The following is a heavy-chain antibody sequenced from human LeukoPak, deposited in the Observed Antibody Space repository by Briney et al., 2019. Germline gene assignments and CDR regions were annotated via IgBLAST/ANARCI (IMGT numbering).Heavy chain of an antibody. CDR3: ARTSLSGDGYKVGYFDY. CDR1: GLTVSTNY. J-gene: IGHJ4*02. Sequence: GGSLRLSCAASGLTVSTNYMSWVRQVPGKGLEWVSLIYSSGSTYYADSVKGRFTISRDHSKNTLYFQMNSLTAEDTAVYYCARTSLSGDGYKVGYFDYWGQGTLVTVSS. CDR2: IYSSGST. V-gene: IGHV3-53*01. D-gene: IGHD5-24*01.